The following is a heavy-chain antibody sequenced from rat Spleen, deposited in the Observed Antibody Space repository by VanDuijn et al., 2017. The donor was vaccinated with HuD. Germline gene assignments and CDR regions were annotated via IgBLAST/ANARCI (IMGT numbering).Heavy chain of an antibody. CDR3: ARDLSSHPHYFDY. CDR2: INSAGTT. D-gene: IGHD3-2*01. CDR1: GYSITSNY. Sequence: EVQLQASGPGLVRPSQSLSLTCSVTGYSITSNYWVWIRKFPGNKLEWMGYINSAGTTNYNPSLKSRISISRDTSKNQFFLQVNSVTTEDTATYYCARDLSSHPHYFDYWGQGLLVTVSS. V-gene: IGHV3-3*01. J-gene: IGHJ2*01.